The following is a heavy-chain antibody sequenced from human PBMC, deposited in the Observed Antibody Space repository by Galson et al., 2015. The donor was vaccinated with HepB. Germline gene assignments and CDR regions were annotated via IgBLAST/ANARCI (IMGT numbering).Heavy chain of an antibody. CDR2: LNPDGSEK. V-gene: IGHV3-7*01. CDR1: GFDFNNCG. Sequence: SLRLSCAASGFDFNNCGMHWVRQAPGKGPEWVANLNPDGSEKTYVGSVKGRFAISRGDAENSLFLQMNSLRAEDTAVYYCARITYLWNGMDVWGQGTTVTVSS. J-gene: IGHJ6*02. D-gene: IGHD3-3*01. CDR3: ARITYLWNGMDV.